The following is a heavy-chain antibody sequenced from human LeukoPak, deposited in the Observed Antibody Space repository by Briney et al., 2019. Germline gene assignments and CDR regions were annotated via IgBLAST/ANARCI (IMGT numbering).Heavy chain of an antibody. V-gene: IGHV3-7*01. CDR2: LKGDGTET. CDR3: ATIGGVVFDI. Sequence: RAGGSLRLSCAASGFTFSSYAMSWVRQAPGKGLEWVGNLKGDGTETYYVDSVKGRFTITRDNAKKSVYLQMNSLRAEDTAVYYCATIGGVVFDIWGQGTMVTVSS. CDR1: GFTFSSYA. D-gene: IGHD3-16*01. J-gene: IGHJ3*02.